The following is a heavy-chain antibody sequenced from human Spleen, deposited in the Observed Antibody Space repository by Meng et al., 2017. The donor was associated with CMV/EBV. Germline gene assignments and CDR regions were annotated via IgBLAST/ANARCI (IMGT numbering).Heavy chain of an antibody. CDR1: GLTFSSYG. Sequence: GESLKISCAASGLTFSSYGMHWVRQAPGKGLEWLAFIRFDGSDKYYADSVKGRFTISRDNSKNTLYLQMNSLRAEDTAVYYCARHCSSTSCYAFDIWGQGTMVTVSS. J-gene: IGHJ3*02. V-gene: IGHV3-30*02. D-gene: IGHD2-2*01. CDR2: IRFDGSDK. CDR3: ARHCSSTSCYAFDI.